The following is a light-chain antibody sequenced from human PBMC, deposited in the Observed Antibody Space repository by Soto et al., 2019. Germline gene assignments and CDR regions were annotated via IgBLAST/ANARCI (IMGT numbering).Light chain of an antibody. CDR2: AAS. CDR3: QQANSFPPWT. J-gene: IGKJ1*01. Sequence: DIQMTQSPSSVSASVGDRVTITCRASQATSSWLAWYQQRPGKAPKLLIYAASTLQSGVPSRFSGSGSGTDFTLTISSLQPEDFATYYCQQANSFPPWTFGQGTKVDI. CDR1: QATSSW. V-gene: IGKV1D-12*01.